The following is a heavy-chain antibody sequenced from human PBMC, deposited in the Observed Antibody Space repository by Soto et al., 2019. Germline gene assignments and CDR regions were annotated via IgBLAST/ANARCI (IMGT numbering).Heavy chain of an antibody. CDR1: GGSISSGGYY. CDR3: ARVPHANIYDSSGYYSDY. V-gene: IGHV4-31*03. CDR2: IYYSGST. J-gene: IGHJ4*02. Sequence: SETLSLTCTVSGGSISSGGYYWSWIRQHPGKGLEWIGYIYYSGSTYYNPSLKSRVTISVDTSKNQFSLKLSSVTAADTAVYYCARVPHANIYDSSGYYSDYWGQGTLVTVYS. D-gene: IGHD3-22*01.